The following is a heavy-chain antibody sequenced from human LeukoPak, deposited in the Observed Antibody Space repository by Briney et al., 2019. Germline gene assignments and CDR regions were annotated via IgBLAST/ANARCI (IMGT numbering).Heavy chain of an antibody. J-gene: IGHJ6*02. CDR3: ARDKIVYYDSSGYKGYYYYYGMDV. CDR1: GFTFSSYG. CDR2: VWYDGSNK. V-gene: IGHV3-33*01. D-gene: IGHD3-22*01. Sequence: GGSLRLSCAASGFTFSSYGMHWVRQAPGKGLEWVAVVWYDGSNKYYADSVKGRFTISRDNSKNTLYLQMNSLRAEDTAVYYCARDKIVYYDSSGYKGYYYYYGMDVWGQGTTVTVSS.